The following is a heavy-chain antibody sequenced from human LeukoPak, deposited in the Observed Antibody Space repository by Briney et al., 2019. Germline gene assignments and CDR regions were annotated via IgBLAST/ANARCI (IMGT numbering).Heavy chain of an antibody. CDR2: INPSGVST. J-gene: IGHJ3*02. CDR1: GYTFTSYY. D-gene: IGHD3-10*01. V-gene: IGHV1-46*01. Sequence: ASVKVSCKASGYTFTSYYMHWVRQAPGHGLEWMGIINPSGVSTSYAQKFQGRVTMTRDTSTSTVYLQPSSLRSDDRARYYYAIVLGKGYWVRGGNDAFDIWGQGTMVTVSS. CDR3: AIVLGKGYWVRGGNDAFDI.